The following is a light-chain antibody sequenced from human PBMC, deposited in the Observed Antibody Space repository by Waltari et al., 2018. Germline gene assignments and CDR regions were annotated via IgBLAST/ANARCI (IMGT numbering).Light chain of an antibody. J-gene: IGKJ3*01. CDR2: WAS. Sequence: DIVMTQSPDSLSVSLGERATINCKSSQTVLYNSYNKIYLAWYQQKPGRPPKLLIYWASTRESGVPDRFRGSGSGTDFSLTISSLQAEDVAVYYCQQYYTTPFTFGPGTKVDIK. CDR1: QTVLYNSYNKIY. CDR3: QQYYTTPFT. V-gene: IGKV4-1*01.